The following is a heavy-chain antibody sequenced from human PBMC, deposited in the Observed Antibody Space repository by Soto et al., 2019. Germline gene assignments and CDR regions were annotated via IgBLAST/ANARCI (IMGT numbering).Heavy chain of an antibody. Sequence: QVQLVESGGGVVQPGRSLRLSCAASGFTFSSYAMHWVRQAPGKGLEWVAVISYDGSNKYYADSVKGRFTISRDNSKNRLYLQMNSMRAEDTAVYYCARGTGMYSSSSFSRYYYGMDVWGQGTTVTVSS. J-gene: IGHJ6*02. CDR1: GFTFSSYA. D-gene: IGHD6-6*01. V-gene: IGHV3-30-3*01. CDR2: ISYDGSNK. CDR3: ARGTGMYSSSSFSRYYYGMDV.